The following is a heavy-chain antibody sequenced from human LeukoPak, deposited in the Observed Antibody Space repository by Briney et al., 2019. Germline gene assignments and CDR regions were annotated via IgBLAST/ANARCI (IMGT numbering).Heavy chain of an antibody. CDR2: IYYSGST. CDR3: ARRGAIQPPDY. J-gene: IGHJ4*02. D-gene: IGHD5-18*01. CDR1: GGSISSGDYY. Sequence: SRTLSLTCTVSGGSISSGDYYWSWIRQPPGKGPEWIGYIYYSGSTYYNPSLKSRVTISVDTSKNQFSLKLSSVTAADTAVYYCARRGAIQPPDYWGQGTLVTVSS. V-gene: IGHV4-30-4*01.